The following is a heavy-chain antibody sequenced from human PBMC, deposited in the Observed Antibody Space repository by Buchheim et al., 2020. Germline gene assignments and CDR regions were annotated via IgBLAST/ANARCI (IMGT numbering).Heavy chain of an antibody. Sequence: QVQLQESGPRLARPPQTLSLTCSVSGASISSGTYHWSWIRQPAGKGLEWIGRISPTGYPNYNPSLKSRVTILVDTSKNQFSLKLSSVTAADTAVYYCARENCSGANCFFYYGMDVWGQGTT. V-gene: IGHV4-61*02. J-gene: IGHJ6*02. D-gene: IGHD6-19*01. CDR1: GASISSGTYH. CDR3: ARENCSGANCFFYYGMDV. CDR2: ISPTGYP.